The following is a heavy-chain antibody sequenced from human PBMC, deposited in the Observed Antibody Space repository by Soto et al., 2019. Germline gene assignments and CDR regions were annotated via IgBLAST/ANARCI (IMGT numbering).Heavy chain of an antibody. J-gene: IGHJ4*02. CDR2: ISSDGTNK. V-gene: IGHV3-30-3*01. CDR1: GFIFSNFG. D-gene: IGHD3-16*01. CDR3: VTELGGFEY. Sequence: QVQLVESGGGVVQPGRSLRLSCAASGFIFSNFGMHWVRQAPGKGLEWVAVISSDGTNKYYADSVKGRFTISRDNSKNTLFVQMNSLRAEDTACYYCVTELGGFEYWGQGTLLTVSS.